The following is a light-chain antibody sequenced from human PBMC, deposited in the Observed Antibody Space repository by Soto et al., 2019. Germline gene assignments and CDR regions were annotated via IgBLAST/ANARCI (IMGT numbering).Light chain of an antibody. J-gene: IGKJ2*01. CDR1: QSVSSY. Sequence: EIVLTQSPATLSLSPGERATLSCRASQSVSSYLAWYQQKPGQAPRLLIYDASNRATGIPARFSGSGSGTDFTITISSLNTEDFAVYYCQQRSNWPPGLYTFGQGTKLEIK. CDR3: QQRSNWPPGLYT. V-gene: IGKV3-11*01. CDR2: DAS.